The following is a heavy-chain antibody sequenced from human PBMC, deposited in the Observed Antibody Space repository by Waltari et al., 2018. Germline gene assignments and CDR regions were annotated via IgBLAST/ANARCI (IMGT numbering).Heavy chain of an antibody. CDR2: FNGRDGGA. CDR1: GFTFTTYA. Sequence: EEQLLQSGGGLVQPGGSLRLSCSASGFTFTTYAMSWVRPAPGKGLEWVSAFNGRDGGAYYADSVKGRFTISSDNSRNTLYLQMNSLRAEDTAVYYCAKLRNYGTTWAGAFDCWGQGTLVTVSS. CDR3: AKLRNYGTTWAGAFDC. J-gene: IGHJ4*02. D-gene: IGHD3-10*01. V-gene: IGHV3-23*01.